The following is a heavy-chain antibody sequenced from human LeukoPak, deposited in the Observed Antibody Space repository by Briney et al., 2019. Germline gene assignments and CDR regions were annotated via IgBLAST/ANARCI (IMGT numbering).Heavy chain of an antibody. CDR3: ARGGQLEYCSSTSCYPFGY. D-gene: IGHD2-2*01. V-gene: IGHV3-74*01. Sequence: GGSLRLSCAASGFTFSSYWTHWVRQAPGEGLVWVSRIYSDGSSTTYADSVKGRFTISRDNAKNTLYLQMNSLRAEDTAVYYCARGGQLEYCSSTSCYPFGYWGQGTLVTVSS. CDR1: GFTFSSYW. CDR2: IYSDGSST. J-gene: IGHJ4*02.